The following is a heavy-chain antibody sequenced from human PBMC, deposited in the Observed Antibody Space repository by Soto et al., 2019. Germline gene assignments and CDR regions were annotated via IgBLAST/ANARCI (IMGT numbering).Heavy chain of an antibody. V-gene: IGHV3-30*18. Sequence: QVQLVESGGGVVQPGRSLRLSCAASGFTFRKYGIHWVRQAPGKGLEWVAVSSSDGSNEYYADSVKGRFTISRDDSKNTLYLQMDSLRDEDTAMYYCAKDREQQLVRGWFDPWGQGTLVNVSP. CDR2: SSSDGSNE. CDR1: GFTFRKYG. D-gene: IGHD6-13*01. J-gene: IGHJ5*02. CDR3: AKDREQQLVRGWFDP.